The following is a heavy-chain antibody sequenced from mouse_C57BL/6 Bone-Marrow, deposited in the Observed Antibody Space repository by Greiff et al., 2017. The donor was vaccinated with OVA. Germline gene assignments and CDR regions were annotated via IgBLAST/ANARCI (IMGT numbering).Heavy chain of an antibody. CDR1: GYTFTDYE. Sequence: QVHVKQSGAELVRPGASVTLSCKASGYTFTDYEMHWVKQTPVHGLEWIGAIDPETGGTAYNQKFKGKAILTADKSSSTAYMELRSLTSEDAAVDYCTGRYDYGRGYWGQGTTVTVSS. CDR3: TGRYDYGRGY. J-gene: IGHJ2*01. D-gene: IGHD1-1*01. V-gene: IGHV1-15*01. CDR2: IDPETGGT.